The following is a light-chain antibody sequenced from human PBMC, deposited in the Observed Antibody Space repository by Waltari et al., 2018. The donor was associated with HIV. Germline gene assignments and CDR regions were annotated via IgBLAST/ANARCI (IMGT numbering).Light chain of an antibody. V-gene: IGKV1-12*01. CDR3: QQASNFPHT. Sequence: DIRMTQSPSSVSASVGDNVTITCRASQPISSYLAWYQYQAGGVPNHLDYRASRLQPGVPSRFSGSGSAIDFSLSIARLQTEDSAMYYCQQASNFPHTFGGGTRVEI. CDR1: QPISSY. J-gene: IGKJ4*01. CDR2: RAS.